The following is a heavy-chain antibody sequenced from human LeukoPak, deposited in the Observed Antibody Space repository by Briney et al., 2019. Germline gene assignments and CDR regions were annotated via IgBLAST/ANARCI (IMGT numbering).Heavy chain of an antibody. V-gene: IGHV3-48*03. CDR1: GFTFSSYE. CDR3: ASASALYGDYELDY. J-gene: IGHJ4*02. D-gene: IGHD4-17*01. Sequence: GGSLRLSCAASGFTFSSYEMSWVRQAPGKGLEWVSYISSSGSTIYYADSVKGRFTISRDNAKNSLYLQMNSLRAEDTAVYYCASASALYGDYELDYWGQGTLVTVSS. CDR2: ISSSGSTI.